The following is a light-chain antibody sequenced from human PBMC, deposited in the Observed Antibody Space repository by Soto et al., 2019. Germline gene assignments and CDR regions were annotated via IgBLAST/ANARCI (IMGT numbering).Light chain of an antibody. J-gene: IGKJ1*01. CDR1: QRFDTSF. CDR2: GTS. V-gene: IGKV3-20*01. CDR3: HQYGASPRT. Sequence: EIVMTQSPSTLSVSPGERATLSCRASQRFDTSFLAWYLQKPGQAPRLLIYGTSNRATGIPDRFSASGSGTDFTLTISRLEPEDFAVYFCHQYGASPRTFGQGTKVDIK.